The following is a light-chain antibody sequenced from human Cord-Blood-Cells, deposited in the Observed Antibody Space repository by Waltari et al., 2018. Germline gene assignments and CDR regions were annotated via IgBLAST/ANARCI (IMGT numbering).Light chain of an antibody. V-gene: IGKV1-33*01. Sequence: DIQMTQSPSSLSASVGDRVTITCQASQDISNYLNWYQQKPGKAPKLLIYDASNLETGFPSRFSGSGSGTDFTFTISSLQPEDIATYYCQQYDNLIFTFGPGTKVDIK. CDR2: DAS. J-gene: IGKJ3*01. CDR3: QQYDNLIFT. CDR1: QDISNY.